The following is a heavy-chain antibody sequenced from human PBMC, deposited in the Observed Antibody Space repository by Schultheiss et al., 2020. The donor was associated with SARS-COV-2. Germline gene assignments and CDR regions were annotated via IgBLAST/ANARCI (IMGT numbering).Heavy chain of an antibody. D-gene: IGHD1-1*01. CDR3: TTEWYNWNDDFDY. CDR1: GFTFSNYS. J-gene: IGHJ4*02. V-gene: IGHV3-30*03. Sequence: GGSLRLSCAASGFTFSNYSMNWVRQAPGKGLEWVAVISYDGSNKYYADSVKGRFTISRDNSKNTLYLQMNSLKTEDTAVYYCTTEWYNWNDDFDYWGQGTLVTVSS. CDR2: ISYDGSNK.